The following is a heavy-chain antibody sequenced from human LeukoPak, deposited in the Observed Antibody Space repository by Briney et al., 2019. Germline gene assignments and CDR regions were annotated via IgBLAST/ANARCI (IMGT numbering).Heavy chain of an antibody. Sequence: GESLKISCKGSGYIFTSYWIGWVRQMPGKGLEWMGIIYPGDSDTRYSPSFQGQVTISADKSISTAYLQWSSLKASDTAMYYCARWEGITVGLGAPAAFDYWGQGTLVTVSS. D-gene: IGHD4-23*01. CDR2: IYPGDSDT. V-gene: IGHV5-51*01. J-gene: IGHJ4*02. CDR3: ARWEGITVGLGAPAAFDY. CDR1: GYIFTSYW.